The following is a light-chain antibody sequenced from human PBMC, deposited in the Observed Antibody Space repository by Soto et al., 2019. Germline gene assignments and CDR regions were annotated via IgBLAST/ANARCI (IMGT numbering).Light chain of an antibody. CDR1: QSVSNNY. J-gene: IGKJ4*01. CDR3: QQANSPPLT. Sequence: EIVLTQSPGTLSLSPGERATLSCRASQSVSNNYLAWYQQKPGQAPRLLIYGASNRATGIPDRFSGSGSGTDFTLTISRLEPEDFATYYCQQANSPPLTFGGGTKVDIK. CDR2: GAS. V-gene: IGKV3-20*01.